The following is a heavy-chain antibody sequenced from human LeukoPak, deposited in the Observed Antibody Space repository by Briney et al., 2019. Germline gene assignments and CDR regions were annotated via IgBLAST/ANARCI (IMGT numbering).Heavy chain of an antibody. CDR3: AKGRGYIVVVTATTPADY. Sequence: GGALRLSCAASGFTFSSYGMHCGRQAPGKGREWVAVISYDGSNKYYADSVKGRFTISRDNSKNTLYLQMNSLRAEDTAVYYCAKGRGYIVVVTATTPADYWGQGTLVTVSS. V-gene: IGHV3-30*18. CDR1: GFTFSSYG. D-gene: IGHD2-21*02. CDR2: ISYDGSNK. J-gene: IGHJ4*02.